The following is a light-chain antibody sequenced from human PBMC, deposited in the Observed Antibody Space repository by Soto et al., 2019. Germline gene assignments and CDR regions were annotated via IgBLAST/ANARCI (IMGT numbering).Light chain of an antibody. CDR1: SSDVGGYNY. CDR2: EVS. Sequence: QSVLTQPPSASGSPGQSVTISCTGTSSDVGGYNYVSRYQQHPGKAPKVMIYEVSKRPSGVPDRFSGSKSGNTASLTVSGLRAEDEADYYCSSFAGSNNLVFGGGTKVTVL. V-gene: IGLV2-8*01. J-gene: IGLJ2*01. CDR3: SSFAGSNNLV.